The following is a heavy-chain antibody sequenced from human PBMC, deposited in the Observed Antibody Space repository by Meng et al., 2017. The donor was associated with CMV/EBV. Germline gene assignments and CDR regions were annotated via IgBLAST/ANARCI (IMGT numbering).Heavy chain of an antibody. V-gene: IGHV1-69*05. J-gene: IGHJ6*02. CDR2: IIPIFGTA. D-gene: IGHD3-9*01. CDR3: ARPYYDILTDYYYYYGMDV. Sequence: SVKVSCKASGGTFSSYAISWVRQAPGQGLEWMGGIIPIFGTANYAQKFQGRVTITTDESTSTANMELSSLRSEDTAVYYCARPYYDILTDYYYYYGMDVWGQGTTVTVSS. CDR1: GGTFSSYA.